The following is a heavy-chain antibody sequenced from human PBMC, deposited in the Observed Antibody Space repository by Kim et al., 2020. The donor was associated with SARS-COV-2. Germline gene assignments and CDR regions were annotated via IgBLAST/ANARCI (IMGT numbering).Heavy chain of an antibody. V-gene: IGHV3-23*01. J-gene: IGHJ4*02. CDR2: ISGSGGST. CDR3: AEDLSGLAKVN. Sequence: GGSLRLSCAASGFTFNNYAMSWVRQAPGKGLEWVSAISGSGGSTYYADSVKGRFTISRDNSKNTLYLQMNSLRAEDTAVYYCAEDLSGLAKVNWGQGTLVTVSS. CDR1: GFTFNNYA. D-gene: IGHD3-10*01.